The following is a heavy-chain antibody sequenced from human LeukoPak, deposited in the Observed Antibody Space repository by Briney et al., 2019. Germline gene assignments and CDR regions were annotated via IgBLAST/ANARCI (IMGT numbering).Heavy chain of an antibody. Sequence: GGSLRLSCAGSGFIFSNYWVHWVRQAPGKGLVWVSRINIEGSRTDYADSVRGRFTISRDNAKNTLYLQMNSLTAEDTAVYYCVRSMSGRNDFWGQGTVVTVSS. CDR2: INIEGSRT. CDR3: VRSMSGRNDF. D-gene: IGHD3-3*01. V-gene: IGHV3-74*01. CDR1: GFIFSNYW. J-gene: IGHJ4*02.